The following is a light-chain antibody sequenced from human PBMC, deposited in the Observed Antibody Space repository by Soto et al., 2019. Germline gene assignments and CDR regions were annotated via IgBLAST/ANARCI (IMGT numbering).Light chain of an antibody. J-gene: IGLJ2*01. Sequence: QSVLTQPPSASGTPGQRVTISCSGSSSNIGSNTVIWYQQLPGTAPKLLIYSYNQRPSGVPDRFSGSKSGTSASLAISGLQSEDEADYYCAAWDDSLNGVVFDGGTKVTVL. CDR2: SYN. V-gene: IGLV1-44*01. CDR3: AAWDDSLNGVV. CDR1: SSNIGSNT.